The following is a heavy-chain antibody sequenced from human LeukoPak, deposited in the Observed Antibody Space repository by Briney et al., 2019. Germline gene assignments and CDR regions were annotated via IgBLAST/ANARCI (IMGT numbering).Heavy chain of an antibody. D-gene: IGHD4-23*01. CDR3: ARGDYGGDYFDY. CDR2: ISSGSTYT. V-gene: IGHV3-11*05. Sequence: GGSLRLSCEVSGFTFSDHYMSWIRQAPGKRLEWVSYISSGSTYTNYADSVEGRFTISRDNARNSLYLQMNSLRAEDTAVYYCARGDYGGDYFDYWGQGTLVTVSS. J-gene: IGHJ4*02. CDR1: GFTFSDHY.